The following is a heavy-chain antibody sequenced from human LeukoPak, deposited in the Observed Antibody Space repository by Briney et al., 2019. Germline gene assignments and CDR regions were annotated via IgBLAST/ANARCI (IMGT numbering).Heavy chain of an antibody. Sequence: ASVKVSCKASGYTFTSYGISWVRQAPGQGLEWMGWISAHNGNTNYAQKLQGRVTMTTDTSTSTAYMELRSLRSDDTAVYYCARYYDFWGGYYPGYYYYGMDVWGQGTTVTVSS. CDR2: ISAHNGNT. V-gene: IGHV1-18*01. J-gene: IGHJ6*02. D-gene: IGHD3-3*01. CDR1: GYTFTSYG. CDR3: ARYYDFWGGYYPGYYYYGMDV.